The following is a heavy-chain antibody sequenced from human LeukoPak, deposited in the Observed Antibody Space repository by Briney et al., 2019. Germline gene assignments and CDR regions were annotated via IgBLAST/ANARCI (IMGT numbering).Heavy chain of an antibody. J-gene: IGHJ4*02. D-gene: IGHD6-19*01. CDR2: IWYDGSNK. V-gene: IGHV3-33*01. Sequence: GGSLRLSCVASGFTFSNHGMHWVRQAPGKGPEWVALIWYDGSNKYYGDSVKGRFTISRDNSKNTVYLQTNSLRVEDTAVYYCARDRLEAVADDDYFDYWGQGTLVTVSS. CDR3: ARDRLEAVADDDYFDY. CDR1: GFTFSNHG.